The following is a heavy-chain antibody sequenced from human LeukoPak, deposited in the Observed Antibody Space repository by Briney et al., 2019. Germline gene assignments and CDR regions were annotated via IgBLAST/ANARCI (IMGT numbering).Heavy chain of an antibody. CDR2: IYYSGST. CDR1: GGSISSYY. CDR3: ARTLTDYYYYYMGV. V-gene: IGHV4-59*01. Sequence: PSETLSLTCTVSGGSISSYYWSWIRQPPGKGLEWIGYIYYSGSTNYNPSLKSRVTISVDTSKDQFSLKLSSVTAADTAVYYCARTLTDYYYYYMGVWGKGTTVTVSS. J-gene: IGHJ6*03. D-gene: IGHD1-14*01.